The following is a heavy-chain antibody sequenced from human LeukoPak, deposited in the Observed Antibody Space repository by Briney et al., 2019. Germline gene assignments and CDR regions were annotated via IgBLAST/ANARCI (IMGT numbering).Heavy chain of an antibody. J-gene: IGHJ4*02. CDR3: AREIGPRQLHLWGSAFDY. Sequence: ASVKVSCKASGYTFTSYDINWVRQATGQGLEWMGWMNPNNGNTGYAQKFQGRVTITRNTSISTVYMELSSLRSEDTAVYYCAREIGPRQLHLWGSAFDYWGQGTLVTVSS. CDR2: MNPNNGNT. CDR1: GYTFTSYD. D-gene: IGHD5-18*01. V-gene: IGHV1-8*03.